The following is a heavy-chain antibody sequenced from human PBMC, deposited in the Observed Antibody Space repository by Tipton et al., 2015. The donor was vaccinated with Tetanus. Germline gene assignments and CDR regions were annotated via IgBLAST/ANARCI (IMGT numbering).Heavy chain of an antibody. Sequence: LRLSCTVSGGSISSSSYYWGWIRQPPGKGLEWIGSIYYSGSTYYNPSLKSRVTISVDTSKNQFSLKLSSVTAADTAVYYCARGIGSSWYYGYWGQGTLVSVSS. D-gene: IGHD6-13*01. CDR2: IYYSGST. CDR3: ARGIGSSWYYGY. V-gene: IGHV4-39*01. J-gene: IGHJ4*02. CDR1: GGSISSSSYY.